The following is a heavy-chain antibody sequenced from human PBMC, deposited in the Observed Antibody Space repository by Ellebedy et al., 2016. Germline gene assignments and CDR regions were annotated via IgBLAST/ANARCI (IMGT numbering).Heavy chain of an antibody. CDR3: AKGSVVVVAAIYDDAFDI. D-gene: IGHD2-2*01. CDR1: GFTFSDYY. Sequence: GGSLRLSXAASGFTFSDYYMSWIRQAPGKGLEWVSYISSSSSYTNYADSVKGRFTISRDNAKNSLYLQMNSLRAEDTAVYYCAKGSVVVVAAIYDDAFDIWGQGTMVTVSS. J-gene: IGHJ3*02. CDR2: ISSSSSYT. V-gene: IGHV3-11*06.